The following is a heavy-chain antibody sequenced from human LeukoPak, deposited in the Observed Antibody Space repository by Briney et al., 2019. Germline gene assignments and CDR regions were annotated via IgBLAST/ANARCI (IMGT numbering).Heavy chain of an antibody. CDR1: GGSISSYY. V-gene: IGHV4-59*01. CDR3: ASSPSFYGDVR. D-gene: IGHD4-17*01. Sequence: KTSETLSLTCTVSGGSISSYYWSWIRQPPGKGLEWIGYIYYSGSTNYNPSLKSRVTISVDTSKNQFSLKLSSVTAADTAVYYCASSPSFYGDVRWGQTTLVTVSS. CDR2: IYYSGST. J-gene: IGHJ4*02.